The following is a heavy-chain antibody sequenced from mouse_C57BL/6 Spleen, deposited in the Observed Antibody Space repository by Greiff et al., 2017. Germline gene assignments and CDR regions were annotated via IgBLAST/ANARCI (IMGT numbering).Heavy chain of an antibody. CDR2: ISSGGDYI. V-gene: IGHV5-9-1*02. J-gene: IGHJ4*01. D-gene: IGHD3-2*02. Sequence: EVMLVESGEGLVKPGGSLKLSCAASGFTFSSYAMSWVRQTPEKRLEWVAYISSGGDYIYYADTVQGRFTISRDNARNTLYLQMSSLKSEDTAMYYCTRATAQATMDYWGQGTSVTVSS. CDR1: GFTFSSYA. CDR3: TRATAQATMDY.